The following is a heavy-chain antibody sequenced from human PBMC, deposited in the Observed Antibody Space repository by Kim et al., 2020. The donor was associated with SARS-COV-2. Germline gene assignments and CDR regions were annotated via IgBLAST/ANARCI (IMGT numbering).Heavy chain of an antibody. CDR1: GFTFSSYG. CDR2: IWYDGSNK. CDR3: ARDSGAYCSGGSCFTRGFFDY. J-gene: IGHJ4*02. V-gene: IGHV3-33*01. D-gene: IGHD2-15*01. Sequence: GGSLRLSCAASGFTFSSYGIHWVRQAPGKGLEWVAVIWYDGSNKYYADSVKGRFTISRDNSKNTLYLQMNSLRAEDTAVYYCARDSGAYCSGGSCFTRGFFDYWGQGTLVTVSS.